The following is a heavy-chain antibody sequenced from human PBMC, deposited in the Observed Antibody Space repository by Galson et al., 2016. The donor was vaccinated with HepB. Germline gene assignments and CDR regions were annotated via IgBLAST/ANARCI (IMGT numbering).Heavy chain of an antibody. J-gene: IGHJ4*02. CDR2: IFHSGST. D-gene: IGHD2-8*02. Sequence: SETLSLTCAVSGGSISSTSWWSWVRQPPGKGLEWIGEIFHSGSTNYNPSFKSRVTVSVDRSRNQFSLKLSSVTAGDTAVYYCARATAFCSGDCFDYWGRGTLGTVSS. V-gene: IGHV4-4*02. CDR1: GGSISSTSW. CDR3: ARATAFCSGDCFDY.